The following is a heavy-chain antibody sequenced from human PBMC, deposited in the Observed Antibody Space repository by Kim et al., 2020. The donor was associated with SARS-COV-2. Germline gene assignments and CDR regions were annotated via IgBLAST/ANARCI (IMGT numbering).Heavy chain of an antibody. Sequence: SGPTLVKPIQTLTLTCTFSGFSLSTSGVGVGWIRQPPGKALEWLALIYWDDDKRYSPSLKSRLTITKDTSKNQVVLTMTNMDPVDTATYYCAHSKRQRVRSPYFQHWGQGTLVTVSS. V-gene: IGHV2-5*02. CDR1: GFSLSTSGVG. CDR3: AHSKRQRVRSPYFQH. J-gene: IGHJ1*01. CDR2: IYWDDDK.